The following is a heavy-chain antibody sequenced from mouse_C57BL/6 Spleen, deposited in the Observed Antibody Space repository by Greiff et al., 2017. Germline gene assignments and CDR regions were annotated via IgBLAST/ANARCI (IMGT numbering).Heavy chain of an antibody. CDR1: GFTFTDYY. CDR3: ARLYGNYVWYFDV. V-gene: IGHV7-3*01. CDR2: IRNKANGYTT. D-gene: IGHD2-1*01. J-gene: IGHJ1*03. Sequence: EVQVVESGGGLVQPGGSLSLSCAASGFTFTDYYMSWVRQPPGTALEWLGFIRNKANGYTTEYSASVKGRFTISRDNSPSILYLQMNALRAEDSATYYCARLYGNYVWYFDVWGTGTTVTVSS.